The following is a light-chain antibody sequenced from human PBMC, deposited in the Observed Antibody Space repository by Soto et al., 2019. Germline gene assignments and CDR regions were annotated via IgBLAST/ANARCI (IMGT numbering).Light chain of an antibody. CDR2: GAS. CDR1: QSVSSSY. Sequence: DTVLTQSPGTLSLSPGERATLSCRASQSVSSSYLAWYQQKPGQAPRLLIYGASSRATGIPDRFSGSGSGTDFTLTISRLEPEDFAVYYCQQYGSSIYTFGQGTKLEIK. CDR3: QQYGSSIYT. J-gene: IGKJ2*01. V-gene: IGKV3-20*01.